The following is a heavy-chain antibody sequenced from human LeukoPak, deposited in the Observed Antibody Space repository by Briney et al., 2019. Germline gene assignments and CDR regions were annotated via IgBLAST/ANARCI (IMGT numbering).Heavy chain of an antibody. CDR1: GFTFSSYA. CDR3: AKDPGGNPTEDY. J-gene: IGHJ4*02. D-gene: IGHD4-23*01. V-gene: IGHV3-23*01. CDR2: ISGSGGST. Sequence: GGSLRLSCAAPGFTFSSYAMSWVRQAPGKGLEWVSAISGSGGSTYYADSVKGRFTISRDNSKNTLYLQMNSLRAEDTAVYYCAKDPGGNPTEDYWGQGTLVTVSS.